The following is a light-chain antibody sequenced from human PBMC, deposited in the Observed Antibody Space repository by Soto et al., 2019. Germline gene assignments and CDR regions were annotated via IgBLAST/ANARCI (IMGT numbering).Light chain of an antibody. CDR1: QSVSSSY. CDR2: GAS. J-gene: IGKJ1*01. CDR3: QQYGGSPRT. V-gene: IGKV3-20*01. Sequence: EFILTPSPCTLSLSPGERATLSCRASQSVSSSYLAWYQQKPGQAPRLLIHGASNRASGIPDRFSGSGSGTDFTLTISRLEPEDFAVYYCQQYGGSPRTFGQGTKVDIK.